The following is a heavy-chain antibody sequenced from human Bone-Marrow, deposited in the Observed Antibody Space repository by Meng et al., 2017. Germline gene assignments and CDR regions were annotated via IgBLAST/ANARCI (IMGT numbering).Heavy chain of an antibody. D-gene: IGHD5-18*01. Sequence: VRLTAPGPGLVKPSCTLFLPFVVSGGSILSIDWWRWVRQPPGKGLEWIGEIYHGGDTNYNPSLKSRVTIATDKSKNQFSLKLSSVTAADTAVYYCASWIYSWGWQWGQGALVTVSS. J-gene: IGHJ4*02. CDR2: IYHGGDT. CDR3: ASWIYSWGWQ. V-gene: IGHV4/OR15-8*02. CDR1: GGSILSIDW.